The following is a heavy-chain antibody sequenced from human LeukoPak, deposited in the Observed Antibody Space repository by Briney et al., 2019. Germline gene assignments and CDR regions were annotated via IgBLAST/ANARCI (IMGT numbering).Heavy chain of an antibody. V-gene: IGHV4-39*01. Sequence: SETLSLTCTVSGGSISSDSYYWGWIRQPPGKGLEWIGSIYYSGSTYYNPSLKSRVTISADTSKNQFSLKLSFVTAADTAAYFCARPVQTAAISPFDYWGQGTLVTVSS. CDR1: GGSISSDSYY. D-gene: IGHD5-12*01. J-gene: IGHJ4*02. CDR2: IYYSGST. CDR3: ARPVQTAAISPFDY.